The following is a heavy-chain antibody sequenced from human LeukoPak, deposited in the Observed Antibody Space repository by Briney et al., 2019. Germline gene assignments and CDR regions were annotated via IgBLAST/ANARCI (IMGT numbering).Heavy chain of an antibody. CDR1: GGSISSGGYS. D-gene: IGHD1-1*01. V-gene: IGHV4-30-2*01. Sequence: SSETLSLTCTVSGGSISSGGYSWSWIRQPPGKGLEWIGYIYHSGSTYYNPSLKSRVTISVDRSKNQFSLKLSSVTAADTAVYYCAGGNSSRYFDYWGQGTLVTVSS. CDR3: AGGNSSRYFDY. J-gene: IGHJ4*02. CDR2: IYHSGST.